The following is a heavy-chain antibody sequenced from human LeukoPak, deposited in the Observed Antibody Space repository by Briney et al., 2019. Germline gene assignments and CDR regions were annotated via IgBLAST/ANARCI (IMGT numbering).Heavy chain of an antibody. D-gene: IGHD1-26*01. Sequence: SSETLSLTCTVSGGSVSSGNYYWTWIRQPAGKGLEWIGRIYTSGSTNYNPSLKSRVTISIDASKNQFSLRLSSVTAADTAVYYCTQGGELMNHWGQGTLVTVSS. CDR2: IYTSGST. V-gene: IGHV4-61*02. J-gene: IGHJ5*02. CDR3: TQGGELMNH. CDR1: GGSVSSGNYY.